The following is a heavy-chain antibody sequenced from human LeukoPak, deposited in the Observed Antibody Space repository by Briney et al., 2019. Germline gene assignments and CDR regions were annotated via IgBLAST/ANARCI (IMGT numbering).Heavy chain of an antibody. V-gene: IGHV4-59*01. J-gene: IGHJ4*02. Sequence: SETLSLTCTVSGGSISGYYWNWIRQPPGKGLEWIGYISYTGSADYNPSLKSRVTVSVDTSKNQFSLKVTSLTAADTAVYYCARDKQPGDYWGQGTLVTVSS. D-gene: IGHD5-18*01. CDR1: GGSISGYY. CDR2: ISYTGSA. CDR3: ARDKQPGDY.